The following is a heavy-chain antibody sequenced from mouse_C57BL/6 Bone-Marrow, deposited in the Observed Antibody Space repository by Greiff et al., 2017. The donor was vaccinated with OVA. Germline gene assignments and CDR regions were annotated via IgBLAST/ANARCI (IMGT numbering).Heavy chain of an antibody. D-gene: IGHD2-3*01. Sequence: VQLQQPGAELVMPGASVKLSCKASGYTFTSYWMHWVKQRPGQGLEWIGEIDPSDSYTNYNQKFKGKSTLTVDKSSSTAYMQLSSLTSEDSAVYDCARGDRKWLLPFAYWGQGTLVTVSA. CDR2: IDPSDSYT. CDR3: ARGDRKWLLPFAY. V-gene: IGHV1-69*01. J-gene: IGHJ3*01. CDR1: GYTFTSYW.